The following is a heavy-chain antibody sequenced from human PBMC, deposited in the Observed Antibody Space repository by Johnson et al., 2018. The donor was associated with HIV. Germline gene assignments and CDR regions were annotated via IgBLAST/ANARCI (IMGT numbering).Heavy chain of an antibody. Sequence: QVQLVESGGGVVQPGRSLRLSCAASGFTFSSYAMHWVRQAPGTGLEWVAVISYDGSNKYYADSVKGRFTISRDNSKNTLYLQMNSLRAEDTAVYYCAKAPNWNYGDAFDVWGQGTMLTVSS. CDR2: ISYDGSNK. D-gene: IGHD1-7*01. V-gene: IGHV3-30-3*01. J-gene: IGHJ3*01. CDR3: AKAPNWNYGDAFDV. CDR1: GFTFSSYA.